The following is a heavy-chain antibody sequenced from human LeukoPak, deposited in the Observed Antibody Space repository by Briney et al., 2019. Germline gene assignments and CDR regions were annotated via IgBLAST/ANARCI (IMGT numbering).Heavy chain of an antibody. CDR1: GFTFSSYA. CDR2: ISSNGGST. V-gene: IGHV3-64*01. CDR3: ARGLLTKGVMVRALPYYYGMDV. J-gene: IGHJ6*02. Sequence: PGGSLRLSCAASGFTFSSYAMHWVRQAPGKGLEYVSAISSNGGSTYYANSVKGRFTISRDNSKNTLYLQMGSLRAEDMAVYYCARGLLTKGVMVRALPYYYGMDVWGQGTTVTVSS. D-gene: IGHD3-10*01.